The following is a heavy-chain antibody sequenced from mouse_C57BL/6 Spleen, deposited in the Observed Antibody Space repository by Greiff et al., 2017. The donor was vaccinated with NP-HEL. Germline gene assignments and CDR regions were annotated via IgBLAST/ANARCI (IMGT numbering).Heavy chain of an antibody. J-gene: IGHJ2*01. CDR3: ARHEALAYYGSSQYYFDY. CDR2: FYPGSGSI. CDR1: GYTFTEYT. D-gene: IGHD1-1*01. Sequence: QVQLQQSGAELVKPGASVKLSCKASGYTFTEYTIHWVKQRSGQGLEWIGWFYPGSGSIKYNEKFKDKATLTADKSSSTVYMELSRLTTEDSAVYFCARHEALAYYGSSQYYFDYWGQGTTLTVSS. V-gene: IGHV1-62-2*01.